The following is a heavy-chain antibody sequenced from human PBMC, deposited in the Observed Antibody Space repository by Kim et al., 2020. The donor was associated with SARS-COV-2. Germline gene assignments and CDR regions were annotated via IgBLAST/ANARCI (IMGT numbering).Heavy chain of an antibody. CDR1: GFTFSSYS. Sequence: GGSLRLSCAASGFTFSSYSMNWVRQAPGKGLEWVSYISSSSSTIYYADSVKGRFTISRDNAKNSLYLQMNSLRAEDTAVYYCARGMTSGSYYNWGQGTLVTVSS. D-gene: IGHD1-26*01. V-gene: IGHV3-48*04. CDR2: ISSSSSTI. CDR3: ARGMTSGSYYN. J-gene: IGHJ4*02.